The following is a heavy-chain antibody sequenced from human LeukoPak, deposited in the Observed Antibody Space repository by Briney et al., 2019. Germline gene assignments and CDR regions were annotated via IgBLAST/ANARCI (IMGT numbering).Heavy chain of an antibody. J-gene: IGHJ4*02. V-gene: IGHV3-48*02. CDR3: ARGSGGYCSSTSCYAVYYFDY. Sequence: GGSLRLSCAASGFTFSSYSMNWVRQAPGKGLEWVSYISSSSSTIYYADSVKGRFTISRDNAKNSLYLQTNSLRDEDTAVYYCARGSGGYCSSTSCYAVYYFDYWGQGTLVTVSS. D-gene: IGHD2-2*01. CDR2: ISSSSSTI. CDR1: GFTFSSYS.